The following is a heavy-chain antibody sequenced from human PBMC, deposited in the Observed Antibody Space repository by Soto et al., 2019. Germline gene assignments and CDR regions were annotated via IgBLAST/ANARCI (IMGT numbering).Heavy chain of an antibody. Sequence: QVPLQESGPGLVKPSQTLSLTCTVSGGSISSGGYYWSWSRQHPGKGLEWIGYIYYSGRTYYNPSLKGSVTISVDTSKNQLSLKLSSVTAADTAVYYCARGVITMVRGADYWGQGTLVTVSS. CDR3: ARGVITMVRGADY. CDR2: IYYSGRT. CDR1: GGSISSGGYY. V-gene: IGHV4-31*03. J-gene: IGHJ4*02. D-gene: IGHD3-10*01.